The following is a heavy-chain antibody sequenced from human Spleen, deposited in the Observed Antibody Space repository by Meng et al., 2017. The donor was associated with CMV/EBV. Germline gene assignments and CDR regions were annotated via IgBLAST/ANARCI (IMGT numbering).Heavy chain of an antibody. CDR3: ARAPRSSVYDSSGYDLAFDP. CDR2: IYYSGST. Sequence: SGGYYWSWIRQHPGKGLEWIGYIYYSGSTYYNPSVKSRVTISVDTSKNQFSLKLSSVTAADTAVYYCARAPRSSVYDSSGYDLAFDPWGQGTLVTVSS. CDR1: SGGYY. J-gene: IGHJ5*02. V-gene: IGHV4-31*02. D-gene: IGHD3-22*01.